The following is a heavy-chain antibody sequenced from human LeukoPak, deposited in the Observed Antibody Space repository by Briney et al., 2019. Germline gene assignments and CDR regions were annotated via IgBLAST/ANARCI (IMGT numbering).Heavy chain of an antibody. CDR1: GFTFSSYW. Sequence: PGGSLRLSCAASGFTFSSYWMSWVRQAPGKGLEWVANIKQDGSEKYYVDSVKGRFTISRDNAKNSLYLQMNSLRAEDTAVYYCARDLIKYRPTNWFDPWGQGTLVTVSS. CDR3: ARDLIKYRPTNWFDP. D-gene: IGHD2-2*01. CDR2: IKQDGSEK. J-gene: IGHJ5*02. V-gene: IGHV3-7*01.